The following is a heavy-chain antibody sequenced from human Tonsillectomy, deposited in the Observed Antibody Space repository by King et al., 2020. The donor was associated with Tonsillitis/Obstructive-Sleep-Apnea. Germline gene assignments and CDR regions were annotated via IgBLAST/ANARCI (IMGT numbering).Heavy chain of an antibody. CDR3: AGGYCSSTSCYDY. D-gene: IGHD2-2*01. CDR1: GFTFTSYW. Sequence: VQLVESGGGLVQPGGSLRLSCAASGFTFTSYWMSWVRQAPGKGLEGVANINQDGSEKYYVDSVKGRFTISRDNAKNSLYLQMNSLRAEDTAVYYCAGGYCSSTSCYDYWGQGTLVTVSS. V-gene: IGHV3-7*02. J-gene: IGHJ4*02. CDR2: INQDGSEK.